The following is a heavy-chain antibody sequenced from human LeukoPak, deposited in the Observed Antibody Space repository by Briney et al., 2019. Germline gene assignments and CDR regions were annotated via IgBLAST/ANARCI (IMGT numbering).Heavy chain of an antibody. CDR3: ANPLSSGSSIYYYHGMDV. CDR1: GFTFSSYA. Sequence: GGSLRLSCAASGFTFSSYAMSWVRQAPGKGLEWVSAISGSGGSTYYADSVKGRFTISRDNSKNTLYLQMNSLRAEDTAVYYCANPLSSGSSIYYYHGMDVWGQGTTVTVSS. CDR2: ISGSGGST. D-gene: IGHD3-10*01. J-gene: IGHJ6*02. V-gene: IGHV3-23*01.